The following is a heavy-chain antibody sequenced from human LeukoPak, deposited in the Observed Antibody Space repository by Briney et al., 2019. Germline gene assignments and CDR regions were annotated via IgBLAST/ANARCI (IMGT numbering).Heavy chain of an antibody. Sequence: ASVKVSCKASGYTFNSYYMHWVRQAPGQGPEWMGLINPSGGDTRYAQKFQGRVTMTRDTSTSTVYMELNSLRSEDTAVYCCARVRYSSGLTLDYWGQGTLVTVSS. CDR3: ARVRYSSGLTLDY. CDR2: INPSGGDT. J-gene: IGHJ4*02. V-gene: IGHV1-46*02. D-gene: IGHD5-18*01. CDR1: GYTFNSYY.